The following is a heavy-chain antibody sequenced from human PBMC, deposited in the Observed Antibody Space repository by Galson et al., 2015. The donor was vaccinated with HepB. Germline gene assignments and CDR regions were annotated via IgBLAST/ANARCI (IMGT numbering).Heavy chain of an antibody. CDR1: GFTFSSYG. Sequence: LRLSCAASGFTFSSYGMHWVRQAPGKGLEWVAVIWYDGSNKYYADSVKGRFTISRNNSKNTLYLQMNSLRAEDTAVYYCARVRDSGSYEWFDPWGQGTLVTVSS. J-gene: IGHJ5*02. CDR3: ARVRDSGSYEWFDP. CDR2: IWYDGSNK. V-gene: IGHV3-33*08. D-gene: IGHD1-26*01.